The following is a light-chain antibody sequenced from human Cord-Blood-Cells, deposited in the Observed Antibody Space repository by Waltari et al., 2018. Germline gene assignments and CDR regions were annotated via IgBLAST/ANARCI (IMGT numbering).Light chain of an antibody. Sequence: LSPGERATLSCRASQSVSSSYLAWYQQKPGQAPRLLIYGASSRATGIPDRFSGSGSGTDFTLTISRLEPEDFAVYYCQQYGSSHRSFGQGTKLEIK. V-gene: IGKV3-20*01. CDR3: QQYGSSHRS. CDR2: GAS. CDR1: QSVSSSY. J-gene: IGKJ2*03.